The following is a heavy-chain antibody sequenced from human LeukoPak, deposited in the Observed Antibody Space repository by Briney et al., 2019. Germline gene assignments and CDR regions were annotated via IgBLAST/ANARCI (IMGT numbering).Heavy chain of an antibody. D-gene: IGHD6-6*01. CDR3: ARASYSSSWFDP. V-gene: IGHV4-39*07. CDR1: GGSISRSRYY. J-gene: IGHJ5*02. Sequence: SETLSLTCTVSGGSISRSRYYWGWIRQPPGKGLEWIGSIYYSGSTYYNPSLKSRVTISVDTSKNQFSLKLSSVTAADTAVYYCARASYSSSWFDPWGQGTLVTVSS. CDR2: IYYSGST.